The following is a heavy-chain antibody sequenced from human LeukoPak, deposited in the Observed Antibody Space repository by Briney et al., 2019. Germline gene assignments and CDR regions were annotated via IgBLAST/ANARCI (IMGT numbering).Heavy chain of an antibody. D-gene: IGHD2-2*01. J-gene: IGHJ1*01. Sequence: GGSLRLSCAASGFTFGGYAMHWVRQAPGKGLEWVSGISWNGGSIGYADSVKGRFTISRDNAKNTLYLQMNSLRAEDMALYYCAKGRRYCCSTSCLAGYFQHLGQGTLVTVSS. V-gene: IGHV3-9*03. CDR3: AKGRRYCCSTSCLAGYFQH. CDR2: ISWNGGSI. CDR1: GFTFGGYA.